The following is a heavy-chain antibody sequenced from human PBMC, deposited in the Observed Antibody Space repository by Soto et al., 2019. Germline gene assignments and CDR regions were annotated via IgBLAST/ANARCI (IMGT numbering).Heavy chain of an antibody. J-gene: IGHJ4*02. D-gene: IGHD3-16*02. V-gene: IGHV3-23*01. CDR3: ARAPSEYIWGSYLRYCEY. Sequence: EVELLESGGAFIQPGGSLRLSCAASGFPFSNYAMACVRQSSGKGLELVSGISGHSGHACYADSVKGRFTSSRDNSRNTLYLPMESLRAEDTASYYCARAPSEYIWGSYLRYCEYWGQGALVAVSS. CDR1: GFPFSNYA. CDR2: ISGHSGHA.